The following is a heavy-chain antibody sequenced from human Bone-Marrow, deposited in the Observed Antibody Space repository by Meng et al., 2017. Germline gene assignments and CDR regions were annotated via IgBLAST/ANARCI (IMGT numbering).Heavy chain of an antibody. J-gene: IGHJ2*01. D-gene: IGHD4-17*01. CDR1: GGSISSGNHY. CDR2: IYYSGST. Sequence: QVPLQESGPGLVQPSQTLSLTCTVSGGSISSGNHYWSWIRQHPGKGLEYIGYIYYSGSTYYNPSLKSRVIISVDTSKNQFSLRLNSVTAADTAVYYCASLYGDSSVWYLDLWGRGTLVTVSS. CDR3: ASLYGDSSVWYLDL. V-gene: IGHV4-31*03.